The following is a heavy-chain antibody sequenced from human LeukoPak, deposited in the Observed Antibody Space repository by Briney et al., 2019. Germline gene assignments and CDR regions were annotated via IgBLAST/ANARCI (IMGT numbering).Heavy chain of an antibody. D-gene: IGHD1-26*01. CDR2: ISHTGSTM. Sequence: PGGSLRLSCAASGFSFSSYSMNWVRQAPGKGLEWVSYISHTGSTMSYADSVKGRFTISRDNARNSLYLQMNSLKTEDTAVYYCTTDSPFSGSYYWGQGTLVTVSS. CDR3: TTDSPFSGSYY. J-gene: IGHJ4*02. CDR1: GFSFSSYS. V-gene: IGHV3-48*04.